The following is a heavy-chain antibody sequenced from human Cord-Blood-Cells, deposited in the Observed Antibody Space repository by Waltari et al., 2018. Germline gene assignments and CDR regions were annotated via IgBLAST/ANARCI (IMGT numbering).Heavy chain of an antibody. V-gene: IGHV4-34*01. Sequence: QVQLQQWGAGLLKPSETLSLTCAVSGGSFCGYYCSWIRHPPGKGLEGIGEINHSGSTNYNPSLKSRVTISVDTSKNQFSLKLSSVTAADTAVYYCARGVTITMIVVVIHYGMDVWGQGTTVTVSS. CDR1: GGSFCGYY. J-gene: IGHJ6*02. D-gene: IGHD3-22*01. CDR3: ARGVTITMIVVVIHYGMDV. CDR2: INHSGST.